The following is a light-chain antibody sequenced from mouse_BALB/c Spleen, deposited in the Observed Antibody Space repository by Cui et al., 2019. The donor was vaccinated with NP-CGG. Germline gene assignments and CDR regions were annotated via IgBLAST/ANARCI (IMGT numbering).Light chain of an antibody. CDR3: ALWYSNHWV. CDR1: TGAVTTSNY. J-gene: IGLJ1*01. Sequence: QAVVTQESALTTSPGETVTLTCRPSTGAVTTSNYANWVQEKPDHLFTGLIGGTNNRAPGVSARFSGSLIGDKAALTITGAQTEDEAIYFCALWYSNHWVFGGGTKLTGL. CDR2: GTN. V-gene: IGLV1*01.